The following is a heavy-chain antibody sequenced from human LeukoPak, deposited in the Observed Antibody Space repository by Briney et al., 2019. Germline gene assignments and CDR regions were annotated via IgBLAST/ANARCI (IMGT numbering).Heavy chain of an antibody. J-gene: IGHJ1*01. Sequence: GGSQRLSCVVSGFTFNRCWMNWVRQAPGKGLEWVAHINPDGRDTYYVDSVKGRFTISRDNAQNSMYLQMNSLRVEYTAVYYCTSWGDTTAEYFQRWGQGTLVTVSS. CDR1: GFTFNRCW. CDR2: INPDGRDT. D-gene: IGHD2-21*02. V-gene: IGHV3-7*01. CDR3: TSWGDTTAEYFQR.